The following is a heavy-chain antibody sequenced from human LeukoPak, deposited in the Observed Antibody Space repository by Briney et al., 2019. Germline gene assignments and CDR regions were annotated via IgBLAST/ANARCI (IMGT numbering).Heavy chain of an antibody. CDR1: GDSVSSNSAA. CDR2: TYYRSKWYN. D-gene: IGHD3-10*01. J-gene: IGHJ6*02. CDR3: ARDTMVRGASDYYYGMDV. V-gene: IGHV6-1*01. Sequence: SQTLSLSCAISGDSVSSNSAAWNWIRQSPSRGLEWLGRTYYRSKWYNDYAVSVESRITINPDTSKNQFSLQLNSVTPEDTAVYYCARDTMVRGASDYYYGMDVWGQGTTVTVSS.